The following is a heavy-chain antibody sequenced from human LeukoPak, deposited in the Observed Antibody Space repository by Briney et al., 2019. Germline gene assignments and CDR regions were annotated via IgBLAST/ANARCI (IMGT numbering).Heavy chain of an antibody. CDR1: GFTFNDHT. V-gene: IGHV3-21*01. CDR3: ARAGIAAAEFDF. J-gene: IGHJ4*02. Sequence: GGSLRLSCAASGFTFNDHTMNWVRQAPGKGLEWVSSISTHGSYIYYADSVKGRFTISRDNARNSLYLQMNSLRADDTSVYFCARAGIAAAEFDFWGQGTLVTASS. CDR2: ISTHGSYI. D-gene: IGHD6-13*01.